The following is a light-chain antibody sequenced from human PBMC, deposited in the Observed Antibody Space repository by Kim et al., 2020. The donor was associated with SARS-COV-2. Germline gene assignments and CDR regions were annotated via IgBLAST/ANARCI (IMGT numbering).Light chain of an antibody. J-gene: IGKJ1*01. CDR3: QQFSTYPWT. CDR1: QDISSA. CDR2: DAS. V-gene: IGKV1-13*02. Sequence: TCVGDRVAITCRASQDISSAVVWFPQTPGKAPNLLISDASNLQGGVPSRFGGSGSGTHFTLTISGLQPEDFATYYCQQFSTYPWTFGQGTKVDIK.